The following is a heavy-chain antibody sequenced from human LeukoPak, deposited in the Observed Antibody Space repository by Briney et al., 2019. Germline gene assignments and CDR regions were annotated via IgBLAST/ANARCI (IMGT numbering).Heavy chain of an antibody. V-gene: IGHV3-21*06. CDR2: MSNSI. CDR1: GFTFSTYS. J-gene: IGHJ3*01. D-gene: IGHD1-1*01. CDR3: ARETLEAFDF. Sequence: GGSLRLSCAASGFTFSTYSMNWVRQAPGKGLEWVSSMSNSIHYADSVKGRFTISRDNAKNSLYLQMNSLRDDDTAVYYCARETLEAFDFWGQGTMVTVSS.